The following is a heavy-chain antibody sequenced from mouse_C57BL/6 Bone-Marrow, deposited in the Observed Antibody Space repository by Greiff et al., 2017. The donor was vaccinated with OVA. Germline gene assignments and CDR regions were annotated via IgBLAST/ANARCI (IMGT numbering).Heavy chain of an antibody. J-gene: IGHJ3*01. CDR3: ARHAGFAY. CDR1: GFNFSDYY. Sequence: EVHLVESGGGLVQPGGSLKLSCAASGFNFSDYYMYWVRQTPEKRLEWVAYISNGGGSTYYPDTVKGRFTISRDNAKNTLYLQMSRLKSEDTAMYYCARHAGFAYWGQGTLVTVSA. V-gene: IGHV5-12*01. CDR2: ISNGGGST.